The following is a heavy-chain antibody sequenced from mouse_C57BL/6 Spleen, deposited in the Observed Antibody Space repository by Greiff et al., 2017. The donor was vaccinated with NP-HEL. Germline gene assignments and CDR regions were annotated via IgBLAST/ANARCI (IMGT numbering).Heavy chain of an antibody. V-gene: IGHV5-4*01. Sequence: EVKLVESGGGLVKPGGSLKLSCAASGFTFSSYAMSWVRQTPEKRLEWVATISDGGSYTYYPDNVKGRFTISRDNAKNNLYLQISHLKSEDTAMYYCTRDGDGYSYYFDYWGQGTTLTVSS. CDR2: ISDGGSYT. CDR3: TRDGDGYSYYFDY. D-gene: IGHD2-3*01. CDR1: GFTFSSYA. J-gene: IGHJ2*01.